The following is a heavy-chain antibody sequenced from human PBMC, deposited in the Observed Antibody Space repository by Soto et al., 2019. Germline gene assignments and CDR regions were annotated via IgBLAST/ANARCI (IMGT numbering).Heavy chain of an antibody. CDR1: GFIFSINA. D-gene: IGHD4-17*01. J-gene: IGHJ4*02. CDR2: ISDDGTNK. Sequence: QVQLVESGGGVVQPGRSLRLSCAASGFIFSINAMHWARQAPGKGLEWVAVISDDGTNKYYVDSVKGRFTISRDNSKNTLYLQMNSLRVEDTAVYYCPKDLYGDPPNHFDYWGQGTLVTVSS. V-gene: IGHV3-30*18. CDR3: PKDLYGDPPNHFDY.